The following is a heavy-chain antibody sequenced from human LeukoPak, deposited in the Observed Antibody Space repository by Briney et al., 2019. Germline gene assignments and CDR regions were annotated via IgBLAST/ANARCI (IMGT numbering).Heavy chain of an antibody. Sequence: ASVKVSCKASGYTFSAYGITWVRQAPGQGLEWMAWISGTGYNTDYTQRFQGRVSVTTDTSTSTAYLEVRSLRSEDTAIYYCARSQCPDSTSCYYFFYLDFWGQGTPVTVSS. CDR2: ISGTGYNT. V-gene: IGHV1-18*01. J-gene: IGHJ4*02. CDR3: ARSQCPDSTSCYYFFYLDF. D-gene: IGHD2-2*01. CDR1: GYTFSAYG.